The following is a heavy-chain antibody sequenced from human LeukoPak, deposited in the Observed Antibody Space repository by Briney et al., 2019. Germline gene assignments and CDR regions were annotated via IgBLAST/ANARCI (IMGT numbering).Heavy chain of an antibody. J-gene: IGHJ4*02. D-gene: IGHD4-17*01. V-gene: IGHV1-46*01. CDR2: INPRGGST. CDR1: GYTFTRNY. Sequence: ASVKVSCTASGYTFTRNYMHWVRQAPGQGLEWMGIINPRGGSTTYTQKFQGRLTMTRDTSTSTVYMELSSLRSEDTAVYYCAREDADYTFSFDFWGQGTLVTVSS. CDR3: AREDADYTFSFDF.